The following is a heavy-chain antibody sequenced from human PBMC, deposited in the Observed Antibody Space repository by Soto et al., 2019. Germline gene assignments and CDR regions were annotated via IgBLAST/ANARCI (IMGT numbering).Heavy chain of an antibody. Sequence: QVQLVQSGAEMKKPGSSGKVSCQSSGGTFNTYAMNWVRQAPGQGPEWMGDISTLFGAANYATKFQGRVTITADESTGTAYMQLSSLTSEDTALYFCAREVQDHTPGFVYWGQGPLVTVSS. CDR1: GGTFNTYA. V-gene: IGHV1-69*19. CDR2: ISTLFGAA. J-gene: IGHJ4*02. D-gene: IGHD2-15*01. CDR3: AREVQDHTPGFVY.